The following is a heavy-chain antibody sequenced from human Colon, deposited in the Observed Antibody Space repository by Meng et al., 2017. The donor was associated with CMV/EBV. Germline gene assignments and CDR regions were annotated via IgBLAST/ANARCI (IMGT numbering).Heavy chain of an antibody. V-gene: IGHV3-30*02. D-gene: IGHD2-2*01. CDR2: IRCDGNKQ. CDR1: GFTFSSVG. J-gene: IGHJ6*02. CDR3: AKDQVVPAYFGMDV. Sequence: GGSLRLSCAASGFTFSSVGMHWVRQAPGKGLEWVTFIRCDGNKQYYADSVKGRFTISRDNSKNMVYLEMNSLRPEDTAVYYCAKDQVVPAYFGMDVWGQGTTVTVSS.